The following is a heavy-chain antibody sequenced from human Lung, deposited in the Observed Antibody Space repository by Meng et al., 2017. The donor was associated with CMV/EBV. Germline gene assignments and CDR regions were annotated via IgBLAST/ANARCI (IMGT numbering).Heavy chain of an antibody. V-gene: IGHV3-21*01. Sequence: GEXXKISCAASGFTVSGNYMSWVRQAPGRGLEWVSSIRSSSRYIYYTDSVKGRFTISTDNAKTSLYLQMNSLRAEDTAVYYCAREREELITTFGVATSSRYGMDVWXQG. D-gene: IGHD3-3*01. CDR1: GFTVSGNY. CDR3: AREREELITTFGVATSSRYGMDV. CDR2: IRSSSRYI. J-gene: IGHJ6*01.